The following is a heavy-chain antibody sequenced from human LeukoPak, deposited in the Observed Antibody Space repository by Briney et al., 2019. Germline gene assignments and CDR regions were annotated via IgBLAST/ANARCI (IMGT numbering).Heavy chain of an antibody. CDR2: ISPGSGTI. V-gene: IGHV3-48*04. CDR3: ARIDGLTVYTYYMDL. Sequence: QSGESLRLSCATSGFSFSRRGMNWVRHPPGKGLEWVSYISPGSGTIYYAESVKGRFTVSRDDAKNSLYLQMNTLRAEDTAVYYCARIDGLTVYTYYMDLWGKGTTVTVAS. CDR1: GFSFSRRG. D-gene: IGHD3-16*01. J-gene: IGHJ6*03.